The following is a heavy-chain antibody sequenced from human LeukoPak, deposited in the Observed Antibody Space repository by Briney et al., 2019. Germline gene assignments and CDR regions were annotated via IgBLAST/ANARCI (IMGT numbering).Heavy chain of an antibody. CDR3: AKDSSRARTLRYFDWSAAFDI. Sequence: GGSLRLSCAASGFTFDDYAMHWVRQAPGKGLEWVSGISWNSGSIGYADSVKGRFTISRDNAKNSLYLQMNSLRAEDTALYYCAKDSSRARTLRYFDWSAAFDIWGQGTMVTVSS. CDR1: GFTFDDYA. J-gene: IGHJ3*02. D-gene: IGHD3-9*01. CDR2: ISWNSGSI. V-gene: IGHV3-9*01.